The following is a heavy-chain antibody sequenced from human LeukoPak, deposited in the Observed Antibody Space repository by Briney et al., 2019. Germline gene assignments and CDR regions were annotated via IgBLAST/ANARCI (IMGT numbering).Heavy chain of an antibody. J-gene: IGHJ4*02. CDR3: ARGSSYYYDSSGYYGHTPVPFDY. CDR1: GFTFSDYY. D-gene: IGHD3-22*01. Sequence: GSLRLSCAASGFTFSDYYWSWIRQHPGKGLEWIGYIYYSGSTNYNPSLKSRVTISVDTSKNQFSLKLSSVTAADTAVYYCARGSSYYYDSSGYYGHTPVPFDYWGQGTLVTVSS. V-gene: IGHV4-34*01. CDR2: IYYSGST.